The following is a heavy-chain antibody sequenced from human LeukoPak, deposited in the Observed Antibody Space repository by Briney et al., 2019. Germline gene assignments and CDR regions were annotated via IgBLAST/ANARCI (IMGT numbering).Heavy chain of an antibody. D-gene: IGHD2-15*01. CDR3: ARRSGYCSGGSCYPLDS. CDR2: IYYSGST. Sequence: SETLSLTCAVSGVSISNSTYYWGWIRQPPGKWLELIRSIYYSGSTYYNPSLMSRVTISVDTSKSQFSLKLSSVTAADTAVYYCARRSGYCSGGSCYPLDSWGEGTLVTVSS. CDR1: GVSISNSTYY. V-gene: IGHV4-39*01. J-gene: IGHJ4*02.